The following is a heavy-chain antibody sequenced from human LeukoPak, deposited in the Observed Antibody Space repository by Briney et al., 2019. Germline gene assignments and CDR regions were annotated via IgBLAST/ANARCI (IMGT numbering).Heavy chain of an antibody. CDR1: GGSFSGYY. CDR2: INHSGST. D-gene: IGHD5-18*01. J-gene: IGHJ6*03. CDR3: AKLGKEGYSYGGYNYYYYMDV. Sequence: SETLSLTCAVYGGSFSGYYWSWIRQPPGKGLEWIGEINHSGSTNYNPSLKSRVTISVDTSKNQFSLKLSSVTAADTAVYYCAKLGKEGYSYGGYNYYYYMDVWGKGTTVTVSS. V-gene: IGHV4-34*01.